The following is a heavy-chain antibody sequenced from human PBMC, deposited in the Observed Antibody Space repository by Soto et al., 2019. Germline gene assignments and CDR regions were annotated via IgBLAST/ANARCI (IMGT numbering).Heavy chain of an antibody. CDR3: ARLSGAMTTVTNIMGLSPPRYYYYGMDV. CDR2: IYYSGST. J-gene: IGHJ6*02. V-gene: IGHV4-39*01. CDR1: GGSISSSSYY. D-gene: IGHD4-4*01. Sequence: NPSETLSLTCTVSGGSISSSSYYWGWIRQPPGKGLEWIGSIYYSGSTYYNPSLKSRVTISVDTSKNQFSLKLSSVTAADTAVYYCARLSGAMTTVTNIMGLSPPRYYYYGMDVWGQGTTVTVSS.